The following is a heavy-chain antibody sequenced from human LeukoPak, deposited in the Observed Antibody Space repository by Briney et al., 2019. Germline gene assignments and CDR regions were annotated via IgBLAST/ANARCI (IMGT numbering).Heavy chain of an antibody. CDR1: GYIFTSYW. Sequence: GESLKISCKGSGYIFTSYWIGWVRQMPGKGLEWMGIIYPGDSETRYSPSFQGQVTISADKSISTAYLQWSSLKASDTAIYYCARSYDHENSDYQITEYFQYWGQGTLVTVSS. J-gene: IGHJ1*01. CDR2: IYPGDSET. D-gene: IGHD3-22*01. V-gene: IGHV5-51*01. CDR3: ARSYDHENSDYQITEYFQY.